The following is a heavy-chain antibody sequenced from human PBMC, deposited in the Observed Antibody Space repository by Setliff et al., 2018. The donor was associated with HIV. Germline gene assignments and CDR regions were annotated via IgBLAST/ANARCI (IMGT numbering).Heavy chain of an antibody. V-gene: IGHV3-7*03. CDR3: ARDVAYGSGRYNWFDP. D-gene: IGHD3-10*01. J-gene: IGHJ5*02. CDR2: IKQDGSEK. CDR1: GFTFSSYY. Sequence: PGGSLRLSCAASGFTFSSYYMSWVRQAPGKGLEWVANIKQDGSEKYYVDSVKGRFTISRDNAKNSLYLQMNSLRAEDTAVYYCARDVAYGSGRYNWFDPWGQGTLVTVSS.